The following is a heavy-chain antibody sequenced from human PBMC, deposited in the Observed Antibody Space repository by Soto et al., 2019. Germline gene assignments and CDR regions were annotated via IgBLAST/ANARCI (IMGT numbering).Heavy chain of an antibody. Sequence: SETLSLTCAVSGGSISSGNWWCWVRQPPGKGLEWIGEIYHSGSTNYNPPLKSRVTISVDKSKNQFSLKLSSVTAADTAVYYYARQWLADYFDYWGQGTLVTVSS. J-gene: IGHJ4*02. CDR3: ARQWLADYFDY. CDR1: GGSISSGNW. V-gene: IGHV4-4*02. CDR2: IYHSGST. D-gene: IGHD6-19*01.